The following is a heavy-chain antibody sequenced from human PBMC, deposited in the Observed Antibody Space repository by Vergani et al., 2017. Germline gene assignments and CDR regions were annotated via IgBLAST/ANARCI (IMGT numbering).Heavy chain of an antibody. Sequence: QVQLVQSGAEVKKPGASVKVSCKASGYTFTSYGISWVRQAPGQGLEWMGRIIPILGIANYAQKFQGRVTITADKSTSTAYMELSSLRSEDTAVYYCAGQSGGGVDAFDIWGQGTMVTVSS. J-gene: IGHJ3*02. V-gene: IGHV1-69*04. CDR3: AGQSGGGVDAFDI. D-gene: IGHD3-10*01. CDR2: IIPILGIA. CDR1: GYTFTSYG.